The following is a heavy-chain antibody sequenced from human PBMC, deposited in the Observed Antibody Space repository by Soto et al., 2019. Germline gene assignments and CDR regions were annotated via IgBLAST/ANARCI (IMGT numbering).Heavy chain of an antibody. J-gene: IGHJ4*02. CDR2: IYYSGST. V-gene: IGHV4-31*03. CDR3: AREPLT. Sequence: VQLQESGPGLVKPSPTLSLTCTVSGGSIRRGGYYLNLIRPHPGKGLEGIGYIYYSGSTYYNPSLKSRVTISVDTSKNQFSLKLSSVTAADTAVYYCAREPLTWGQGTLVTVSS. CDR1: GGSIRRGGYY.